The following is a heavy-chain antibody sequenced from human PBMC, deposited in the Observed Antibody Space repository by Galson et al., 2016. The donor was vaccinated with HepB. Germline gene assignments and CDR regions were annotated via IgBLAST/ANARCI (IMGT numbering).Heavy chain of an antibody. Sequence: QSGAEVKEPGESLKISCKGSGYSLSSYWIGWVRQRPGKGLEWMGVIFPGDSDSRYNPSFEGQVTFSVDKSISTAYRQWSSLEASDTAMYFCARQLNGYFFDFWGQGTRITVSS. CDR1: GYSLSSYW. V-gene: IGHV5-51*01. J-gene: IGHJ4*02. D-gene: IGHD3-22*01. CDR3: ARQLNGYFFDF. CDR2: IFPGDSDS.